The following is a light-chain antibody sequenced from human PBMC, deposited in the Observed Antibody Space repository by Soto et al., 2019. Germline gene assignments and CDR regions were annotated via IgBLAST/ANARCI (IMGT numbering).Light chain of an antibody. CDR1: QSVSTNS. J-gene: IGKJ4*01. CDR3: QQYGSSVLT. V-gene: IGKV3-20*01. CDR2: AAS. Sequence: EIELTQSPDTLSLSPGERATLSCRASQSVSTNSLAWYQQPPGQAPRPLIYAASSRATGTPDRFSGSGSGTEFTLIISRLEPEDFALYYCQQYGSSVLTFGGGTKVEIK.